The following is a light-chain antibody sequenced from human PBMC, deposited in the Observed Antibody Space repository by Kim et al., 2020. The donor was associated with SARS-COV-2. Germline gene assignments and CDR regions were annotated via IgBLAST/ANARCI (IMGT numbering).Light chain of an antibody. J-gene: IGKJ2*01. Sequence: LSPGESATLSCRASQSVSKNYLAWYQQKPGQAPRLLIYGASSRATGIPDRFSGSGSGTDFILTISRLEPEDFAVYYCQQYGSSPYTFGQGTKLEI. CDR2: GAS. CDR1: QSVSKNY. CDR3: QQYGSSPYT. V-gene: IGKV3-20*01.